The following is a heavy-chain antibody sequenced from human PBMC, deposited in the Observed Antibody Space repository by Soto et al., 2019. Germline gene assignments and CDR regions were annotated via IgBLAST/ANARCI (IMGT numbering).Heavy chain of an antibody. J-gene: IGHJ4*02. D-gene: IGHD3-22*01. CDR1: GFTFGDYA. CDR2: IRSKAYGGTT. Sequence: EVQLVESGGGLVQPGRSLRLSCTASGFTFGDYAMSWVRQAPGKGLEWVGFIRSKAYGGTTEYAASVKGRFTISRDDSKSIAYLQMNSLKTEDTAVYYCTRDGHYYDSSGYYHYWGQGTLVTVSS. CDR3: TRDGHYYDSSGYYHY. V-gene: IGHV3-49*04.